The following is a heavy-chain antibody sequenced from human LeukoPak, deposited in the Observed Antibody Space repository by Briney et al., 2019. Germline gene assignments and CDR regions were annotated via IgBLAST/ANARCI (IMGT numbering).Heavy chain of an antibody. D-gene: IGHD2-21*02. V-gene: IGHV4-61*01. CDR2: IYYSGST. J-gene: IGHJ5*02. Sequence: SETLSLTCTVSGGSVSSGSYYWSWIRQPPGKGLEWIGYIYYSGSTKYNPSLKSRVTISVDTSKNQFSLKLSSVTAADTAVYYCAREMTVNWFDPWGQGTLVTVSS. CDR1: GGSVSSGSYY. CDR3: AREMTVNWFDP.